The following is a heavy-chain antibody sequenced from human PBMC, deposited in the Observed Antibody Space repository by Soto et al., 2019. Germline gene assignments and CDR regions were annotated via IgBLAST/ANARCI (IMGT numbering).Heavy chain of an antibody. CDR2: IYYSGST. Sequence: SETLSLTCTVSGGSISSSSYYWGWIRQPPGKGLEWIGSIYYSGSTYYNPSLKSRVTISVDTSKNQFSLKLSSVTAADTAVYYCARLSYDSSGYYPSLQHWGQGTLVTVSS. CDR1: GGSISSSSYY. V-gene: IGHV4-39*07. CDR3: ARLSYDSSGYYPSLQH. J-gene: IGHJ1*01. D-gene: IGHD3-22*01.